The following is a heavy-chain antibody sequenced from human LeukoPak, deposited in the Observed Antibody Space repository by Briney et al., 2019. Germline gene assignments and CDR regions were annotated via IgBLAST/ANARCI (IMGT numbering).Heavy chain of an antibody. J-gene: IGHJ5*02. D-gene: IGHD4-17*01. V-gene: IGHV4-34*01. CDR1: GGSFSGYY. CDR2: INHSGST. Sequence: SETLSLTCAVYGGSFSGYYWSWIRQPPGKGLEWIGEINHSGSTNYNPSLKSRVTISVDTSKNQFSLKLSSVTAADTAVYYCARGTVTSWFDPWGQGTLVTAS. CDR3: ARGTVTSWFDP.